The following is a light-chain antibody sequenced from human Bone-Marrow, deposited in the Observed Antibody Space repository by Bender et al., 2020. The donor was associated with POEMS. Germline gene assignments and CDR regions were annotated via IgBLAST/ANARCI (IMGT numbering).Light chain of an antibody. Sequence: QSALTQPASVSGSPGQSITISCSGSSSDVGNYNFVSWYQQHPGKVPKLMIYEDNRRPSGVSDRFSASKSGNTASLTISGLQAEDEADYYCCSYAGGSWVFGGGTKVSVL. CDR2: EDN. CDR3: CSYAGGSWV. J-gene: IGLJ3*02. V-gene: IGLV2-23*01. CDR1: SSDVGNYNF.